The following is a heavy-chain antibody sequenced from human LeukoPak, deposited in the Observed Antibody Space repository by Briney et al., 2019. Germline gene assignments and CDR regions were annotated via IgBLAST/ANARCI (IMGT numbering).Heavy chain of an antibody. D-gene: IGHD3-10*01. CDR2: ISGSGGST. CDR1: GFTVSSNS. V-gene: IGHV3-23*01. J-gene: IGHJ4*02. Sequence: GGSLRLSCTVSGFTVSSNSMSWVRQAPGKGLEWVSAISGSGGSTYYADSVKGRFTISRDNSKNTLYLQMNSLRAEDTAVYYCAKRKLVRGVYFDYWGQGTLVTVSS. CDR3: AKRKLVRGVYFDY.